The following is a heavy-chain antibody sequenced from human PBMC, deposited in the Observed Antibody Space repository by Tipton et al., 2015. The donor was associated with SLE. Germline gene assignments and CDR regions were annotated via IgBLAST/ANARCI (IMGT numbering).Heavy chain of an antibody. CDR2: IYHSGST. D-gene: IGHD3-10*01. CDR1: GGSISSYY. V-gene: IGHV4-59*12. CDR3: ARDRGGP. J-gene: IGHJ5*02. Sequence: LRLSCTVSGGSISSYYWSWIRQPPGKGLEWIGSIYHSGSTYYNPSLKSRVTISVDTSKNQFSLKLSSVTAADTAVYYCARDRGGPWGQGTLVTVSS.